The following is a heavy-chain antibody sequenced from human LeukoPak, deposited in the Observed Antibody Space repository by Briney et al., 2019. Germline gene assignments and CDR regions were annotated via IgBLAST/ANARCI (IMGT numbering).Heavy chain of an antibody. Sequence: PGGSLRLSCAASGFTFSSYSMNWVRQAPGKGLEWVANIKQDGSEKYYVDSVKGRFTISRDNAKNSLYLQMNSLRAEDTAVYYCARVIFWSGYFSPYFGYWGQGTLVTVSS. CDR1: GFTFSSYS. CDR3: ARVIFWSGYFSPYFGY. D-gene: IGHD3-3*01. CDR2: IKQDGSEK. J-gene: IGHJ4*02. V-gene: IGHV3-7*01.